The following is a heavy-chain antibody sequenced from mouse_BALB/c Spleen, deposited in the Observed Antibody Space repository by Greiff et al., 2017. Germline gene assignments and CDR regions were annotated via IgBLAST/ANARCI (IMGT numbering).Heavy chain of an antibody. CDR2: IDPANGNT. D-gene: IGHD1-1*01. Sequence: DVQLQESGAELVKPGASVKLSCTASGFNIKDTYMHWVKQRPEQGLEWIGRIDPANGNTKYDPKFQGKATITADTSSNTAYLQLSSLTSEDTAVYYCARPYYYGSSPYWYFDVWGAGTTVTVSS. CDR3: ARPYYYGSSPYWYFDV. V-gene: IGHV14-3*02. CDR1: GFNIKDTY. J-gene: IGHJ1*01.